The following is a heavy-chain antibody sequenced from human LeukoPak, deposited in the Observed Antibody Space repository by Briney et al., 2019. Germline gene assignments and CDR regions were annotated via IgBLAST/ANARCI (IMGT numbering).Heavy chain of an antibody. D-gene: IGHD3-10*01. Sequence: PGGSLRLSCAASGFTFSSYAMHWVRQAPGKGLEWVAVISYDGSNKYYADSVKGRFTISRDNSKNTLYLQMNSLRAEDTAVYYCARDYRSGKDVDYCGQGTLVTVSS. CDR2: ISYDGSNK. CDR3: ARDYRSGKDVDY. V-gene: IGHV3-30-3*01. J-gene: IGHJ4*02. CDR1: GFTFSSYA.